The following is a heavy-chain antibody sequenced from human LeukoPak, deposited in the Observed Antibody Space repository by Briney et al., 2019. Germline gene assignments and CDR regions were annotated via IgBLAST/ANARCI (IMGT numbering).Heavy chain of an antibody. V-gene: IGHV4-30-2*01. D-gene: IGHD5-18*01. Sequence: SQTLSLTCTVSGGSISSGGYYWSCIRLPPGKGLECIGYIYHSGSTYYNPSLKSRVTISVDTSKNQFSLKLSSVTAADTAVYYCAREAVDTAMGSGWFDPWGQGTLVTVSS. CDR3: AREAVDTAMGSGWFDP. J-gene: IGHJ5*02. CDR1: GGSISSGGYY. CDR2: IYHSGST.